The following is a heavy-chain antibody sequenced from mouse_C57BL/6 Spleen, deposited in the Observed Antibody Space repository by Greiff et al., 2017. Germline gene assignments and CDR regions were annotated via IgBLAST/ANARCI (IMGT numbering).Heavy chain of an antibody. V-gene: IGHV1-15*01. CDR3: TSRSYYSNAWFAY. D-gene: IGHD2-5*01. J-gene: IGHJ3*01. CDR1: GYTFTDYE. CDR2: IDPETGGT. Sequence: QVQLQQSGAELVRPGASVTLSCKASGYTFTDYEMHWVKQTPVHGLEWIGAIDPETGGTAYNQKFKGKAILTADKSSSTAYMQLRSLPSEDSAVYYCTSRSYYSNAWFAYWGQGTLVTVSA.